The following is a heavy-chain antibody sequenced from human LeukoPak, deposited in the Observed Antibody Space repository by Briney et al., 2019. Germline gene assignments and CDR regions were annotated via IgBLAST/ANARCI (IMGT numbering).Heavy chain of an antibody. CDR3: ASHDYGDYLKRVYFDY. D-gene: IGHD4-17*01. V-gene: IGHV3-48*01. CDR1: GFTFSDYN. CDR2: ISSGGSIV. J-gene: IGHJ4*02. Sequence: GGSLRLSCAASGFTFSDYNMDWVRQAPGKGLEWVSFISSGGSIVYYADSVKGRFTISRDSAKNSLYLQMTSLRAEDTAVYYCASHDYGDYLKRVYFDYWGQGTLVTVSS.